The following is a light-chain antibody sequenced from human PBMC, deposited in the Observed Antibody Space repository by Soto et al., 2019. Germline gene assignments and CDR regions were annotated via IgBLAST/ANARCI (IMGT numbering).Light chain of an antibody. Sequence: SYELTQPPSVSVAPGQTATITCGGNNIGTKSVHWYQQKPGQAPVLVVYDDSDRPSEIPERFSGSNSGNTATLTISRVEAGDEADYCGPVWDSTTSHVVVGGRTKLTVL. J-gene: IGLJ2*01. CDR3: PVWDSTTSHVV. CDR2: DDS. CDR1: NIGTKS. V-gene: IGLV3-21*02.